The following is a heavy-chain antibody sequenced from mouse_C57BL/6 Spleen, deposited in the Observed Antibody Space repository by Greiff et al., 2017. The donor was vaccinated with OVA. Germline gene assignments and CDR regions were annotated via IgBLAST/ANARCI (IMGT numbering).Heavy chain of an antibody. CDR2: IRNKANGYTT. Sequence: EVMLVDSGGGLVQPGASLRLSCAASGFTFTDYYMSWVRQPPGKAPEWLALIRNKANGYTTEYTASVKGRFTISRDNSQNILYLQMNTLRAEDSATYYCVKAPYYYGSSAWFAYWGQGTLVTVSA. D-gene: IGHD1-1*01. CDR3: VKAPYYYGSSAWFAY. V-gene: IGHV7-4*01. CDR1: GFTFTDYY. J-gene: IGHJ3*01.